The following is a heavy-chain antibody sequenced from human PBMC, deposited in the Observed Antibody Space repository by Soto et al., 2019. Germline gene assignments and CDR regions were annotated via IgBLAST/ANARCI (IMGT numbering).Heavy chain of an antibody. V-gene: IGHV4-39*01. CDR3: ASPDTAMVGHFDY. Sequence: QLQLQESGPGLVKPSATLSLTCTVSGGSISSSSYYWGWIRQPPGKGLEWIGSIYYSGSTYYNPSLKSRVTISVDTSKNQFSLKLSSVTAADTAVYYCASPDTAMVGHFDYWGQGTLVTVSS. D-gene: IGHD5-18*01. J-gene: IGHJ4*02. CDR1: GGSISSSSYY. CDR2: IYYSGST.